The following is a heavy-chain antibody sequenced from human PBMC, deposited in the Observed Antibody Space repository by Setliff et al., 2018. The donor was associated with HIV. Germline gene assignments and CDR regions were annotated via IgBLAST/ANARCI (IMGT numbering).Heavy chain of an antibody. CDR1: GGSISSSSYY. J-gene: IGHJ4*02. V-gene: IGHV4-39*07. D-gene: IGHD3-22*01. Sequence: SETLSLTCTVSGGSISSSSYYWGWIRQPPGKGLEWIGSIYYSGSTYYNPSLKSRVTISVDTSKNQFSLKLSSVTAADTAVYYCARASTRIGYESSGYPFDYWGQGTLVTVSS. CDR2: IYYSGST. CDR3: ARASTRIGYESSGYPFDY.